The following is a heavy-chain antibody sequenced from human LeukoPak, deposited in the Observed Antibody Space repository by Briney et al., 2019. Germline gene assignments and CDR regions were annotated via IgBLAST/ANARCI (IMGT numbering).Heavy chain of an antibody. CDR2: IIPILGIA. CDR1: GGTFSSYT. V-gene: IGHV1-69*02. CDR3: ARSHIYCSGGSCFDAPDAFDI. Sequence: SVKVSCKASGGTFSSYTISWVRQAPGQGLEWMGRIIPILGIANYAQKFQGRVTITADKSTSTAYMELSSLRSEDTAVYYCARSHIYCSGGSCFDAPDAFDIWGQRTMVTVSS. J-gene: IGHJ3*02. D-gene: IGHD2-15*01.